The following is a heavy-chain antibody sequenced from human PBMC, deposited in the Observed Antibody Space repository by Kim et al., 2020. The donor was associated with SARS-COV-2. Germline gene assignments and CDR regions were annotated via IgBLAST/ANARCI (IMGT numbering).Heavy chain of an antibody. CDR2: VSGTTGNT. CDR1: GFSFSNYG. J-gene: IGHJ4*02. Sequence: GGSLRLSCTASGFSFSNYGMTWVRQAPGKGLEWVSAVSGTTGNTHYADSVKGRFTISRDNSENTLYLQMNSLRAEDTAVYYCAKGETAEGTLRFHYWGQGTQVTVSS. D-gene: IGHD6-13*01. CDR3: AKGETAEGTLRFHY. V-gene: IGHV3-23*01.